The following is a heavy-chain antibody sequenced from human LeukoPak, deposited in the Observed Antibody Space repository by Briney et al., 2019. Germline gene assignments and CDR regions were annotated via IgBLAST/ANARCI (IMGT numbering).Heavy chain of an antibody. CDR1: GFTFSSYA. CDR3: AKDRSVVPAAAGY. CDR2: ISGSGGST. J-gene: IGHJ4*02. V-gene: IGHV3-23*01. Sequence: GSLRLSCATSGFTFSSYAMSWVRQAPGKGLEWVSAISGSGGSTYYADSVKGRFTISRDNSKNTLYLQMNSLRAEDTAVNYCAKDRSVVPAAAGYWGQGTLVTVSS. D-gene: IGHD2-2*01.